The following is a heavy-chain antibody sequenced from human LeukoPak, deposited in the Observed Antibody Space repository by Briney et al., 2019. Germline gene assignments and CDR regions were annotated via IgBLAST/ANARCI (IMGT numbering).Heavy chain of an antibody. CDR2: IIPIFGTA. Sequence: SVKVSCKASGYTFTSYYMHWVRQAPGQGLEWMGGIIPIFGTANYAQKFQGRVTITADESTSTAYMELSSLRSEDTAVYYCARDKSVGATSFDYWGQGTLVTVSS. CDR1: GYTFTSYY. D-gene: IGHD1-26*01. V-gene: IGHV1-69*13. J-gene: IGHJ4*02. CDR3: ARDKSVGATSFDY.